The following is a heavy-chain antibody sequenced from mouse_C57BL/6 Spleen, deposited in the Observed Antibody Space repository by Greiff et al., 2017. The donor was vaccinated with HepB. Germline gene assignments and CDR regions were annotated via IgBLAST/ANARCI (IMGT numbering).Heavy chain of an antibody. CDR2: IDPSDSET. CDR1: GYTFTSYW. J-gene: IGHJ3*01. D-gene: IGHD3-2*02. V-gene: IGHV1-52*01. CDR3: ARSDSSGYGFAY. Sequence: QVQLQQPGAELVRPGSSVKLSCKASGYTFTSYWMHWVKQRPIQGLEWIGNIDPSDSETHYNQKFKDKATLTVDKSSSTAYMQLSSLTSEDSAVYYGARSDSSGYGFAYWGQGTLVTVSA.